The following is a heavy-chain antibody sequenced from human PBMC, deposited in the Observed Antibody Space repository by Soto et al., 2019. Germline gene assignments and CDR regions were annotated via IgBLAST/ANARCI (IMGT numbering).Heavy chain of an antibody. CDR1: GGSFSGYY. J-gene: IGHJ1*01. CDR2: IYYSGST. Sequence: SETLSLTCAVYGGSFSGYYWSWIRQHPGKGLEWIGYIYYSGSTYYNPSLKSRVTISVDTSKNQFSLKLSSVTAADTAVYYCASLGGGYYSGYFQHWGQGTLVTVSS. CDR3: ASLGGGYYSGYFQH. D-gene: IGHD3-22*01. V-gene: IGHV4-31*11.